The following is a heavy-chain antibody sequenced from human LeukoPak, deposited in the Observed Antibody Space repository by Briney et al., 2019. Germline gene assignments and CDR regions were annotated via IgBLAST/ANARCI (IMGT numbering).Heavy chain of an antibody. CDR1: GFTFSSYW. Sequence: GGSLRLSCAASGFTFSSYWMTWVRQAPGKGLAWVANINQDGSGKYYVDSVKGRFTISRDNAKNSLYLQMNSLRAEDTAVYYCARLWTFDYWGQGTLVTVSS. V-gene: IGHV3-7*01. CDR2: INQDGSGK. J-gene: IGHJ4*02. CDR3: ARLWTFDY. D-gene: IGHD5-18*01.